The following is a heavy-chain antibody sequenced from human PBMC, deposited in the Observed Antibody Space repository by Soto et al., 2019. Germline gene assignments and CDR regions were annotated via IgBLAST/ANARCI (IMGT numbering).Heavy chain of an antibody. Sequence: PSETLSLTCTVSGDSSSSSNYFWGWIRQPPGKGLEWIGSIYYSGSTYYNPSLKSRVTISVDTSKNQFSLKLSSVTAADTAVYYCARVRYYDILTGPNWFDPWGQGTLVTVSS. V-gene: IGHV4-39*07. J-gene: IGHJ5*02. CDR1: GDSSSSSNYF. CDR3: ARVRYYDILTGPNWFDP. CDR2: IYYSGST. D-gene: IGHD3-9*01.